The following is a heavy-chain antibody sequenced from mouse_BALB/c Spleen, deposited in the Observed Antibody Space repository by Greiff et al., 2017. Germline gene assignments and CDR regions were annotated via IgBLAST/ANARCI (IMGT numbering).Heavy chain of an antibody. Sequence: VQLKESGPGLVKPSQSLSLTCTVTGYSITSDYAWNWIRQFPGNKLEWMGYISYSGSTSYNPSLKSRISITRDTSKNQFFLQLNSVTTEDTATYYCARTYYGPSWFAYWGQGTLVTVSA. D-gene: IGHD1-1*01. CDR2: ISYSGST. J-gene: IGHJ3*01. CDR1: GYSITSDYA. V-gene: IGHV3-2*02. CDR3: ARTYYGPSWFAY.